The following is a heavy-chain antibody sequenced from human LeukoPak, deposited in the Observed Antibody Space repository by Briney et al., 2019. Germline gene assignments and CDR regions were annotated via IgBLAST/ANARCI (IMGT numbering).Heavy chain of an antibody. J-gene: IGHJ4*02. V-gene: IGHV3-30*18. CDR1: GFTFSSYG. D-gene: IGHD3-10*01. CDR3: AKDSPIWFGELYYFDY. CDR2: TSYDGSNK. Sequence: GRSLRLSCAASGFTFSSYGMHWVRQAPGKGLEWVAVTSYDGSNKYYADSVKGRFTISRDNSKNTLYLQMNSLRAEDTAVYYCAKDSPIWFGELYYFDYWGQGTLVTVSS.